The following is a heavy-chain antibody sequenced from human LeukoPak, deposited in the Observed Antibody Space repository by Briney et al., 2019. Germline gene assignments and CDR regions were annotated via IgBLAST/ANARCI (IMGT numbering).Heavy chain of an antibody. Sequence: ASVKVSCKASGYTFTSYDINWVRQATGQGLEWMGWMNPNSGNTGYAQKFQGRVTMTRNTSISTAYMELSSLRSEDTAVYYCARRDEYSGYDYDAWGQGTLVTVSS. J-gene: IGHJ5*02. V-gene: IGHV1-8*01. CDR3: ARRDEYSGYDYDA. CDR2: MNPNSGNT. D-gene: IGHD5-12*01. CDR1: GYTFTSYD.